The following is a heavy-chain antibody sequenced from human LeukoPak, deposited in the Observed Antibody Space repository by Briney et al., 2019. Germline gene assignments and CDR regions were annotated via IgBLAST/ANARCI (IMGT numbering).Heavy chain of an antibody. J-gene: IGHJ6*04. D-gene: IGHD4-11*01. CDR1: GYTFDMYN. Sequence: GASVKVSCKASGYTFDMYNVYWVRQATGKGLEWMGWMNPRTGFAGYAQKFQDRVNMTRNTFITTAYMELTSLRSEDTAVYFCARGGIRDSNNVNYLYMDVWGKGTTVIVSS. CDR3: ARGGIRDSNNVNYLYMDV. V-gene: IGHV1-8*01. CDR2: MNPRTGFA.